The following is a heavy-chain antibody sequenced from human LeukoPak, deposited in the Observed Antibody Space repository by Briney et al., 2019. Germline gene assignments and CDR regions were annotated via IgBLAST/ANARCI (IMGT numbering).Heavy chain of an antibody. D-gene: IGHD3-10*01. CDR1: GGSFSRGDYY. V-gene: IGHV4-30-4*01. CDR2: IYYSGST. Sequence: SETLSLTCTVCGGSFSRGDYYWSWIRQPPGKGLEWIGYIYYSGSTYYNPSLKSRVTISVDTSKNQFSLKLSSVTAADTAVYYCARAPLALLLWFGELLPTGLMDVWGQGTTVTVSS. J-gene: IGHJ6*02. CDR3: ARAPLALLLWFGELLPTGLMDV.